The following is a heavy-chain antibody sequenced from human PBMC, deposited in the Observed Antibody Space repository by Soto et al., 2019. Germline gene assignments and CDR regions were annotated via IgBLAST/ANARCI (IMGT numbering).Heavy chain of an antibody. Sequence: TSETLSLTCAVSGGSISSSNWWSWVRQPPGKGLEWIGEIYHSGSTNYNPSLKSRVTISVDKSKNQFSLKLSSVTAADTAVYYCARVFSITMVRGDDNWFDPWGQGTLVTVSS. CDR2: IYHSGST. J-gene: IGHJ5*02. D-gene: IGHD3-10*01. CDR1: GGSISSSNW. V-gene: IGHV4-4*02. CDR3: ARVFSITMVRGDDNWFDP.